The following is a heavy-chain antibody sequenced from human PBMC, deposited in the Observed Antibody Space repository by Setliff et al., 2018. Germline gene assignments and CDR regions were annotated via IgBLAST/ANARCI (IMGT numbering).Heavy chain of an antibody. J-gene: IGHJ1*01. CDR3: ARHKEYSENYLTHFQH. CDR1: GGSFSNHY. D-gene: IGHD1-26*01. CDR2: VSHSGST. Sequence: SETLSLTCAVYGGSFSNHYWSWIRQPPGKGLEWLGEVSHSGSTNYKPSLKGRVAISVDTSRNQFSLKLSSLTAADTAVYYCARHKEYSENYLTHFQHWGQGTLVTVSS. V-gene: IGHV4-34*01.